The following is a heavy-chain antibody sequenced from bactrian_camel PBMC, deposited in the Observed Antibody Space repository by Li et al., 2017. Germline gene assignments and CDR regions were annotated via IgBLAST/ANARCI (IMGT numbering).Heavy chain of an antibody. V-gene: IGHV3S40*01. CDR2: IYTYGGTT. CDR3: AADSTGTWLDDYNF. D-gene: IGHD2*01. J-gene: IGHJ4*01. Sequence: VQLVESGGGSVQAGGSLRLSCAAPGYISRSNYMGCFRQDPGKEREGVAAIYTYGGTTYYSDSVRGRFTISQDNAKNTVYLQKACLKPEDTDMYYCAADSTGTWLDDYNFWGQGTQVTVS. CDR1: GYISRSNY.